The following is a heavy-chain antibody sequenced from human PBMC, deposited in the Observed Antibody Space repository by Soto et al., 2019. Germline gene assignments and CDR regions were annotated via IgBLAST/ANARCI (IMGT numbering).Heavy chain of an antibody. Sequence: SETLSLTCTVSGGSISSYYWSWIRQPPGKGLEWIGYIYYSGSTNYNPSLKSRVTISVDTSKNQFSLKLSSVTAADTAVYYCARGKIKGLTFYYYGMDVWGQGTTVT. V-gene: IGHV4-59*01. CDR3: ARGKIKGLTFYYYGMDV. CDR1: GGSISSYY. CDR2: IYYSGST. J-gene: IGHJ6*02.